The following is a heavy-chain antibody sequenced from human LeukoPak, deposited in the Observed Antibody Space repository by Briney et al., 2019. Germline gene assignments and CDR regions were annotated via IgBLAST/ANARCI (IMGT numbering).Heavy chain of an antibody. D-gene: IGHD3-22*01. CDR3: ARAYDSSGYFYDAFDI. J-gene: IGHJ3*02. Sequence: GGSLRLSCAASGFTFSSYAMSWVRQAPGKGLEWVSAISGSGGSTYYADSVKGRFTISRDNSKNTLYLQMNSLRAEDTAVYYCARAYDSSGYFYDAFDIWGQGTMVTVSS. V-gene: IGHV3-23*01. CDR2: ISGSGGST. CDR1: GFTFSSYA.